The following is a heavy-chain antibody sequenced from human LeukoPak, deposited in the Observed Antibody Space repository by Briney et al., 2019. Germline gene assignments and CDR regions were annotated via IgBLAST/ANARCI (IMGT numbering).Heavy chain of an antibody. J-gene: IGHJ4*02. CDR3: ARLRGDYDILTGYYTPSAIDY. CDR2: INHSGST. CDR1: GGSPRGSY. D-gene: IGHD3-9*01. Sequence: SETLSLTCAVYGGSPRGSYWRWIRQTPRKGLEWIGEINHSGSTTYNPSIKSRVTISVDTSKKQFSLKLSSVTAADTAVYYYARLRGDYDILTGYYTPSAIDYGGQGTLVTVSS. V-gene: IGHV4-34*01.